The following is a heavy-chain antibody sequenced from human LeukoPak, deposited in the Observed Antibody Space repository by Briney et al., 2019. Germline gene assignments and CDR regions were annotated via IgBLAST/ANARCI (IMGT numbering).Heavy chain of an antibody. J-gene: IGHJ4*02. Sequence: GGSLRLSCVASGFTFNSYWMHWVRQAPGKGLVWVSRINSDGSSRSYADSVKGRFTISRDNAKNTLYLQMNSLRAEDTAVYYCARDPDSSGYSNWGQGTLVTVSS. V-gene: IGHV3-74*01. D-gene: IGHD3-22*01. CDR3: ARDPDSSGYSN. CDR1: GFTFNSYW. CDR2: INSDGSSR.